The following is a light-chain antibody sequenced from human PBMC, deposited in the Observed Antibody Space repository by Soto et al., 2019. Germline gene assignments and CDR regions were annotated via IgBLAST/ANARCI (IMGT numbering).Light chain of an antibody. CDR3: QQCGSSPCT. CDR2: AAS. Sequence: DIVMTQSPATLSVSPGERATLSCRASQSVSSYYLAWYQQKPGQAPRLLIYAASSRATGIPDRFSRGGSGTDFTLTISRLEPEDFAVYYCQQCGSSPCTFGQGTKV. V-gene: IGKV3-20*01. CDR1: QSVSSYY. J-gene: IGKJ1*01.